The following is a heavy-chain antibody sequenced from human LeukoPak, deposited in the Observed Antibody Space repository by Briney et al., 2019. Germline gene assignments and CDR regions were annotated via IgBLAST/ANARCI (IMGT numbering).Heavy chain of an antibody. CDR2: INHSGST. CDR3: ARVNAGTAAVSYGPFDY. J-gene: IGHJ4*02. Sequence: SETLSLTCAVYGGSFSGYYWSWIRQPPGKGLEWIGEINHSGSTNYNPSLKSRVTISVDTSKNQFPLKLSSVTAADTAVYYCARVNAGTAAVSYGPFDYWGQGTLVTVSS. D-gene: IGHD5-18*01. V-gene: IGHV4-34*01. CDR1: GGSFSGYY.